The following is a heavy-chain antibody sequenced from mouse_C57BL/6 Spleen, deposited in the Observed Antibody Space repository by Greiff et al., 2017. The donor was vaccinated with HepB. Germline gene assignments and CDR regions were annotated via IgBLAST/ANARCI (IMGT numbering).Heavy chain of an antibody. D-gene: IGHD1-1*01. CDR1: GFSLTSYG. CDR2: IWRGGST. Sequence: VQLQQSGPGLVQPSQSLSITCTVSGFSLTSYGVHWVRQSPGKGLEWLGVIWRGGSTDYNAAFMSRLSITKDNYKSQVFFQMNSLQADDTAIDYCAKDYGSSRGYFDYWGQGTTLTVSS. CDR3: AKDYGSSRGYFDY. V-gene: IGHV2-5*01. J-gene: IGHJ2*01.